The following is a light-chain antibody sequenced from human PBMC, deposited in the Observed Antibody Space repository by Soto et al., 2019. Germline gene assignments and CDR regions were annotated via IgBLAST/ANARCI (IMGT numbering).Light chain of an antibody. CDR1: QSISSY. CDR2: AAS. J-gene: IGKJ2*01. Sequence: DIQMTQSPSSLSASVGDRVTITCRASQSISSYLNWYQLKPGKAPKLLIYAASSLQSGVPSRFSGSGSGTDFTLTISSLQPEDFATYYCQQSYSTPYTFGQGTNLEIK. V-gene: IGKV1-39*01. CDR3: QQSYSTPYT.